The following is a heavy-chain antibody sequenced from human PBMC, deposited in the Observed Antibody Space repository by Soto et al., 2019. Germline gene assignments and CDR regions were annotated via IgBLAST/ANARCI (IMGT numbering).Heavy chain of an antibody. CDR3: AKDRLIGGVIVIGSDAFDI. J-gene: IGHJ3*02. V-gene: IGHV3-23*01. D-gene: IGHD3-16*02. CDR2: ISGSGGST. CDR1: GFTFSSYA. Sequence: EVQLLESGGGLVQPGGSLRLSCAASGFTFSSYAMSWVRQAPGKGLEWVSAISGSGGSTYYADSVKGRFTISRDNSKNTLYLQMNSLRAEDTAVYYCAKDRLIGGVIVIGSDAFDIWGQGTMVTVSS.